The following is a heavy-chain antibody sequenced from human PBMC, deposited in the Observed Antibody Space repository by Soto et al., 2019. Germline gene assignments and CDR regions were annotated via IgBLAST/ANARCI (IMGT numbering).Heavy chain of an antibody. CDR3: ARDRYSGSYSWFDP. J-gene: IGHJ5*02. CDR1: CGSISSYY. V-gene: IGHV4-59*12. Sequence: PSETLSLTCTVSCGSISSYYWSWIRQPPGKGLEWIGYIYYSGSTNYNPSLKSRVTISVDKSKNQFSLKLSSVTAADTAVYYCARDRYSGSYSWFDPWGQGTLVTVSS. CDR2: IYYSGST. D-gene: IGHD1-26*01.